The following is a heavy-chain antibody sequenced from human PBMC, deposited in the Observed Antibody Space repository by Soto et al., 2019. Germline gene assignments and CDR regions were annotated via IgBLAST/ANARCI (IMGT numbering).Heavy chain of an antibody. Sequence: SETLSLTCTVSGGSISSGGSYWGWIRQPPGKGLEWIGYIYYSRNTYFNPSRKSRVTLSVDTSKNQFSLNLSSVTAADTAVYYCVRYCSTTKCPFDYWGQGTLVTVSS. CDR1: GGSISSGGSY. D-gene: IGHD2-2*01. CDR3: VRYCSTTKCPFDY. J-gene: IGHJ4*02. V-gene: IGHV4-30-4*01. CDR2: IYYSRNT.